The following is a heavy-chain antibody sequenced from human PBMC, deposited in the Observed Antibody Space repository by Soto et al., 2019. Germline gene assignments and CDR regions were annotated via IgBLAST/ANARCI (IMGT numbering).Heavy chain of an antibody. CDR1: GYTFTSYG. D-gene: IGHD3-9*01. V-gene: IGHV1-18*01. CDR3: GRCRILTGYYSWFDP. Sequence: ASVKVSCKASGYTFTSYGISWVRQAPGQGLEWMGWISAYNGNTNYAQKLQGRVTMTTDTSTSTAYMELRSLRSDDTAVYYCGRCRILTGYYSWFDPWGQGTLVTVSS. CDR2: ISAYNGNT. J-gene: IGHJ5*02.